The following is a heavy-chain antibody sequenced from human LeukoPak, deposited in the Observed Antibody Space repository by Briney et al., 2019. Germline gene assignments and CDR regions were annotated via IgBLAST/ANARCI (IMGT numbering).Heavy chain of an antibody. Sequence: PSQTLSLTCTVSGASINSGGQYWSWVRQLPGKGLEWIGYIYYSGSTNYNPSLKSRVTISVDTPKNQFSLKLSSVTAADTAVYYCARGVGATYFDYWGQGTLVTVSS. D-gene: IGHD1-26*01. CDR2: IYYSGST. V-gene: IGHV4-31*03. J-gene: IGHJ4*02. CDR3: ARGVGATYFDY. CDR1: GASINSGGQY.